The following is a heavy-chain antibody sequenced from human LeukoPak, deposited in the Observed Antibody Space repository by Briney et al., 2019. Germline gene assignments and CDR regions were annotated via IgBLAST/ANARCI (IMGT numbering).Heavy chain of an antibody. CDR2: IYTSGST. J-gene: IGHJ6*03. CDR3: ANYMRNVHCYMDV. Sequence: SETLSLTCSVSGGSFDSKYWSWIRQPPGKGLEWIGYIYTSGSTNFNPSLRSRVAMSIDTSKNPFSLKVYSVTAADTAVYYCANYMRNVHCYMDVWGKGTTVIVSS. CDR1: GGSFDSKY. V-gene: IGHV4-4*09. D-gene: IGHD1-1*01.